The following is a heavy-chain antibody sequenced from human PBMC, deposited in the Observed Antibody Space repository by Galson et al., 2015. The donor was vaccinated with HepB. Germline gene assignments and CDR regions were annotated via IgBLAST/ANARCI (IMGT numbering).Heavy chain of an antibody. J-gene: IGHJ4*02. CDR1: GFTFRSYA. V-gene: IGHV3-23*01. CDR3: AKRRGTFASRYYFDH. CDR2: IGGSFSSVSDSPGSP. Sequence: SLRLSCAASGFTFRSYAMGWVRQAPGKGLEWVSSIGGSFSSVSDSPGSPYYADSVKGRFTVSRDNSKSTLFLHMRSLRAEDTAMYYCAKRRGTFASRYYFDHWGQVTPFTVSS. D-gene: IGHD3-16*01.